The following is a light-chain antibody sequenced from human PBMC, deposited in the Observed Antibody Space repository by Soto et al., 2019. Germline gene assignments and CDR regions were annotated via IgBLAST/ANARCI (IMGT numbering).Light chain of an antibody. V-gene: IGLV4-69*01. Sequence: QLVLTQSPSASASLGASVKLTCTLSSGHSSYAIAWHQQQPEKGPRYLMKLNSDGSHSKGDGIPDRFSGSSSGAERYLTIPRPQSEDEADYYCQTWGTGIWVFGGGTKLTVL. CDR2: LNSDGSH. CDR1: SGHSSYA. J-gene: IGLJ3*02. CDR3: QTWGTGIWV.